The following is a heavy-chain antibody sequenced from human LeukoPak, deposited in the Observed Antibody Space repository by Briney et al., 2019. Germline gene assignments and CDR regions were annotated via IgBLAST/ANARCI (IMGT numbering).Heavy chain of an antibody. V-gene: IGHV3-23*01. J-gene: IGHJ4*02. CDR2: ISGGGGRT. CDR1: GFTFSNYA. D-gene: IGHD3-9*01. Sequence: GGSLRLSCAASGFTFSNYAMSWVRQAPGKGLEWVSVISGGGGRTYYADSVKGRFTISRDNSKNTLYLQMNSLRAEDTAVYYCARTLEYDILTGYCFDNWGQGTLVTVSS. CDR3: ARTLEYDILTGYCFDN.